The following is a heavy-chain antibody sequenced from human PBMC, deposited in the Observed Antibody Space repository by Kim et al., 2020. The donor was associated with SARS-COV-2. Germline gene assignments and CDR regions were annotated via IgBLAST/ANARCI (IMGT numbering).Heavy chain of an antibody. CDR2: IYSGGST. Sequence: GGSLRLSCAASGFTVSSNYMSWVRQAPGKGLEWVSVIYSGGSTYYADSVKGRFTISRDNSKNTLYLQMNSLRAEDTAVYYCATPGGYYYDSSGPPPPGYWGQGTLVTVSS. D-gene: IGHD3-22*01. V-gene: IGHV3-66*01. CDR1: GFTVSSNY. CDR3: ATPGGYYYDSSGPPPPGY. J-gene: IGHJ4*02.